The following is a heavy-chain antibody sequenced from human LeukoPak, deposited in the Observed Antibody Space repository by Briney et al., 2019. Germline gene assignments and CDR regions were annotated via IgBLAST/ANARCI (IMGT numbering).Heavy chain of an antibody. V-gene: IGHV4-39*07. CDR2: IYTSGST. CDR1: GGSISSSSYY. J-gene: IGHJ5*02. CDR3: ARDRGVVPAAMQGLPYNWFDP. D-gene: IGHD2-2*01. Sequence: SETLSLTCTVSGGSISSSSYYWGWIRQPPGKGLEWIGRIYTSGSTNYNPSLKSRVTMSVDTSKNQFSLKLSSVAAADTAVYYCARDRGVVPAAMQGLPYNWFDPWGQGTLVTVSS.